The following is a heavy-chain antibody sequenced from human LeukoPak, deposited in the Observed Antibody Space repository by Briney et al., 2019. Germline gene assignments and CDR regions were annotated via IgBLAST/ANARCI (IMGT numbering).Heavy chain of an antibody. J-gene: IGHJ3*02. V-gene: IGHV1-69*06. CDR1: GYTFTSYY. Sequence: SVKVSCKASGYTFTSYYMHWVRQAPGQGLEWMGGIIPIFGTANYAQKFQGRVTITADKSTSTAYMELSSLRSEDTAVYYCARGVDSSGLPDAFDIWGQGTMVTVSS. CDR3: ARGVDSSGLPDAFDI. D-gene: IGHD3-22*01. CDR2: IIPIFGTA.